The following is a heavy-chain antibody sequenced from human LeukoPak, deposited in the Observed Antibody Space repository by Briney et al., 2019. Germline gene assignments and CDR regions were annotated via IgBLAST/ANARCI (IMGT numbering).Heavy chain of an antibody. CDR2: ISSGSSYI. V-gene: IGHV3-21*01. CDR1: GFTFSSYS. D-gene: IGHD3-3*01. J-gene: IGHJ4*02. CDR3: ARDLGYDFKPPLAY. Sequence: GGSLRLSCAASGFTFSSYSMNWVRQAPGKGLEWVSSISSGSSYIYYADSVKGRFTISRDNAKNSLYLQMNSLRAEDTAVYYCARDLGYDFKPPLAYWGQGTLVTVSS.